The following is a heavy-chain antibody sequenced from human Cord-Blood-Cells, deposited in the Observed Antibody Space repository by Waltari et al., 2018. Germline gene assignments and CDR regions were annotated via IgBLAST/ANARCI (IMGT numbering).Heavy chain of an antibody. CDR2: SSPIFGTA. CDR3: ARDDYYGSGSYYN. Sequence: QVQLVQSGAEVKKPGSSVKVSCKASGGTFSSYAISWVRQAPGQGLEWMGGSSPIFGTANYAQKFQGRVTITADKSTSTAYMELSSLRSEDTAVYYCARDDYYGSGSYYNWGQGTLVTVSS. V-gene: IGHV1-69*06. CDR1: GGTFSSYA. D-gene: IGHD3-10*01. J-gene: IGHJ4*02.